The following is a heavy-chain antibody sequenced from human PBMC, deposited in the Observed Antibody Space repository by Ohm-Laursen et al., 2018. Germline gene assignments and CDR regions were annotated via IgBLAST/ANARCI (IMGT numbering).Heavy chain of an antibody. CDR3: ARVPWNYGMDV. V-gene: IGHV3-7*03. CDR2: IKQDGSEK. J-gene: IGHJ6*02. CDR1: GFTFSYYW. Sequence: SLRLSCAAAGFTFSYYWMSWVRQAPGKGLEWVANIKQDGSEKYYVDSVKGRFTISRDNAKNLLYLQMNSLRAEDTAVYYCARVPWNYGMDVWGQGTTVTVSS.